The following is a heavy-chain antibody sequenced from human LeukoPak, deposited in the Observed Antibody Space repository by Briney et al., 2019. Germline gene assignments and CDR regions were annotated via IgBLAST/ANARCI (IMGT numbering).Heavy chain of an antibody. V-gene: IGHV1-2*02. CDR1: GYTFTGYY. J-gene: IGHJ4*02. D-gene: IGHD3-22*01. Sequence: ASVKVSCKASGYTFTGYYLHWVRQAPGQGLEWMGWISPNSGDTKYAQGFQGRVTMTRDTSITTAYMELSGLRSDDTAVYYCTRVLRASVWDNSGHPDDWGQGALVTVSS. CDR2: ISPNSGDT. CDR3: TRVLRASVWDNSGHPDD.